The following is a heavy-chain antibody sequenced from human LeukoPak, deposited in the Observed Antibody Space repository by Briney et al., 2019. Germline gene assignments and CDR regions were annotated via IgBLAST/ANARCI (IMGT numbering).Heavy chain of an antibody. CDR3: ARVLDDYGGKVDY. CDR1: GYTFTGYY. D-gene: IGHD4-23*01. CDR2: INPNSGGT. V-gene: IGHV1-2*02. Sequence: GASVKVSCKASGYTFTGYYMHRVRQAPGQGLEWMGWINPNSGGTNYAQKFQGRVTMTRDTSISTAYMELSRLRSDDTAVYYCARVLDDYGGKVDYWGQGTLVTVSS. J-gene: IGHJ4*02.